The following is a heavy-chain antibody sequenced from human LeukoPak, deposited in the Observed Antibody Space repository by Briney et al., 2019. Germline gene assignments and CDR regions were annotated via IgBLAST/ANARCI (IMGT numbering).Heavy chain of an antibody. CDR2: INHSGST. V-gene: IGHV4-34*01. D-gene: IGHD2-21*01. J-gene: IGHJ4*02. CDR3: ARGETVVYYFDY. Sequence: PSETLSLTCAVYGGSFSGYYWSWIRQPPGKGLEWIGEINHSGSTNYNPSLKSRVTISVDTSKNQFSLKLSSVTAADTAVYYCARGETVVYYFDYWGQGTLVTVSS. CDR1: GGSFSGYY.